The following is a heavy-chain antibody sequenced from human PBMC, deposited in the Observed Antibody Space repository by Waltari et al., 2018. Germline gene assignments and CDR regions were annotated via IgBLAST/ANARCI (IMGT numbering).Heavy chain of an antibody. V-gene: IGHV4-38-2*01. D-gene: IGHD6-13*01. CDR2: IYHSGVT. J-gene: IGHJ4*02. CDR3: ARSFRSSWTQFDY. CDR1: GFSISSGYY. Sequence: QVQLQESGPGLVKPSETLSLSCAVSGFSISSGYYWGWIRQPPGKGLEWVGSIYHSGVTYYSPSLKSRVTVTGDTSKNHFSLRLAFVTAADTAVYYCARSFRSSWTQFDYWGQGTLVTVSS.